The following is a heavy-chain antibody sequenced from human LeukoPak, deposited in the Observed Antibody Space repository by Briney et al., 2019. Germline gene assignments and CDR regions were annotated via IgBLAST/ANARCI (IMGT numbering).Heavy chain of an antibody. J-gene: IGHJ5*02. CDR2: IYTSGST. Sequence: SETLSLTCTVSGGSISSGSYCWSWIRQPAGKGLEWIGHIYTSGSTNYNPSLKSRVTISVDTSKNQFSLQLSSVTAADTAVYYCARKYCSSTSCPYNWFDPWGQGTLVTVSS. CDR3: ARKYCSSTSCPYNWFDP. V-gene: IGHV4-61*09. D-gene: IGHD2-2*01. CDR1: GGSISSGSYC.